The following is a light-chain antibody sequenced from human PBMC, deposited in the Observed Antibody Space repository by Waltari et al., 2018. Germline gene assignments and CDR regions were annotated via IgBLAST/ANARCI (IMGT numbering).Light chain of an antibody. CDR1: SLRRYY. V-gene: IGLV3-19*01. Sequence: SSELTQDPAVSVSLGQTVRITCPGDSLRRYYARWYQQRPGQAPFLVLYRHDNRPSGIPDRFSGSTSGNTASLTITRAQAEDAGVYYCLSRDSSSTRVFGGGTTLTV. CDR3: LSRDSSSTRV. J-gene: IGLJ3*02. CDR2: RHD.